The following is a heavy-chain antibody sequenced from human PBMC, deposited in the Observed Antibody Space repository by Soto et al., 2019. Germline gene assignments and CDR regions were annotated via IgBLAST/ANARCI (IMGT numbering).Heavy chain of an antibody. CDR1: GGSFSGYY. J-gene: IGHJ2*01. D-gene: IGHD3-10*01. Sequence: QVQLQQWGAGLLKPSETLSLTCAVYGGSFSGYYWSWIRQPPGKGLEWIGEINHSGSTNYNPSLKRLVHISVATSMILYSLQLSSVSAADTAVYYCARGRITMVRGVITYWYFDLWGRGTLVTVSS. CDR3: ARGRITMVRGVITYWYFDL. CDR2: INHSGST. V-gene: IGHV4-34*01.